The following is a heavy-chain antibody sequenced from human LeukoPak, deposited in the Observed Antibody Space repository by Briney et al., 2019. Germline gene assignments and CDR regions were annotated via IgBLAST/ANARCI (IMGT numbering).Heavy chain of an antibody. CDR2: IEHSGSP. V-gene: IGHV4-34*01. CDR1: GGSISDYH. D-gene: IGHD3-10*01. J-gene: IGHJ3*02. CDR3: ARGNRPYGEHEAFDI. Sequence: PSDTLSLTCTVSGGSISDYHWSWIRQPPRKGLEWMGEIEHSGSPNYNPSLQSRVTISIDTSKNQFSLKVSSVSAADTAVYYCARGNRPYGEHEAFDIWGHGTTVTVSP.